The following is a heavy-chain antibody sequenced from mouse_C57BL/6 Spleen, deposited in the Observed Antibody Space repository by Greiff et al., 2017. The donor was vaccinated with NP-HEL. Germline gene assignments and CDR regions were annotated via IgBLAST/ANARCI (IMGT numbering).Heavy chain of an antibody. J-gene: IGHJ3*01. CDR1: GYAFSSSW. Sequence: VQLKESGPELVKPGASVKISCKASGYAFSSSWMNWVKQRPGKGLEWIGRIYPGDGDTNYNGKFKGKATLTADKSSSTAYMQLSSLTSEDSAVYFCARDTTDWFAYWGQGTLVTVSA. CDR3: ARDTTDWFAY. D-gene: IGHD1-1*01. CDR2: IYPGDGDT. V-gene: IGHV1-82*01.